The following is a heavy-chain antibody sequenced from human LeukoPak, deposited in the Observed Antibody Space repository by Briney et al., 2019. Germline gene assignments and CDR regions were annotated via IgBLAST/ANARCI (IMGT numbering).Heavy chain of an antibody. D-gene: IGHD6-6*01. Sequence: SETLSLTCAVYGGSFSGYYWSWIRQPPGKGLEWIGEINHSGSTNYNPSLKSRVTISVDTSKNQFSLKLSSVTAADTAVYYCARAWETAARIYYYYMDVWGKGTTVTVSS. J-gene: IGHJ6*03. CDR3: ARAWETAARIYYYYMDV. V-gene: IGHV4-34*01. CDR2: INHSGST. CDR1: GGSFSGYY.